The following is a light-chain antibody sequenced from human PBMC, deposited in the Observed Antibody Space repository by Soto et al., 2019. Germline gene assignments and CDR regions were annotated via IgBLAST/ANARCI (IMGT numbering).Light chain of an antibody. CDR2: GAS. CDR1: QSVSSS. J-gene: IGKJ5*01. CDR3: QQYNGWPIT. V-gene: IGKV3-15*01. Sequence: EIVLTQSPGTLSLSPGERATLSCRASQSVSSSFLAWYQQKPGQAPRLLIYGASSRATGFPARFSGSGSGTEFTLTISSLQSEDFAVYYCQQYNGWPITFGQGTRLEN.